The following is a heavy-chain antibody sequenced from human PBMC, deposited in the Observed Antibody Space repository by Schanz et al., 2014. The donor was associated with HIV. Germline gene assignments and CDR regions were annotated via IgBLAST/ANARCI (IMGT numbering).Heavy chain of an antibody. J-gene: IGHJ3*01. CDR3: ARMSPSSTSYGDAFDV. Sequence: QVQLVQSAAEVRKPGASVKVSCKASGYPFSGYYIHWVRQAPGQGPEWMGYIKPNSGDTFYAQKFRGRVTMTRDTPMSTASVELSRLRSDDTAVYYCARMSPSSTSYGDAFDVWGQGTMITVSS. V-gene: IGHV1-2*02. D-gene: IGHD2-2*01. CDR1: GYPFSGYY. CDR2: IKPNSGDT.